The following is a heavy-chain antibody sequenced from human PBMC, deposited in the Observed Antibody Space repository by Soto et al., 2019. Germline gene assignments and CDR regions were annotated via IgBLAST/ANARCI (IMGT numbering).Heavy chain of an antibody. CDR1: GFSLSTYGVG. CDR2: LYWDDDK. V-gene: IGHV2-5*02. Sequence: QITLKESGPTLVKPTQTLTLTCTFSGFSLSTYGVGVGWIRQPPGKALEWLVFLYWDDDKRYSPSLKNRLTVTKAASKAQVVLRRTNMDPADTASYFWAHGGAVNGDWNEGYLDHWGEGMLVTVSS. CDR3: AHGGAVNGDWNEGYLDH. D-gene: IGHD1-1*01. J-gene: IGHJ4*02.